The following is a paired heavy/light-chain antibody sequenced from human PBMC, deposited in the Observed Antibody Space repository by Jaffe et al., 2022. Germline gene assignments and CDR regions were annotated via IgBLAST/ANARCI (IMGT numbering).Heavy chain of an antibody. CDR1: GGTFSSYA. J-gene: IGHJ4*02. V-gene: IGHV1-69*01. CDR3: ARERLMGQYDYIWGSYRTGGFDY. Sequence: QVQLVQSGAEVKKPGSSVKVSCKASGGTFSSYAISWVRQAPGQGLEWMGGIIPIFGTANYAQKFQGRVTITADESTSTAYMELSSLRSEDTAVYYCARERLMGQYDYIWGSYRTGGFDYWGQGTLVTVSS. CDR2: IIPIFGTA. D-gene: IGHD3-16*02.
Light chain of an antibody. V-gene: IGLV2-11*01. Sequence: QSALTQPRSVSGSPGQSVTISCTGTSSDVGGYNYVSWYQQHPGKAPKLMIYDVSKRPSGVPDRFSGSKSGNTASLTISGLQAEDEADYYCCSYAGSYTPYVFGTGTKVTVL. CDR2: DVS. J-gene: IGLJ1*01. CDR3: CSYAGSYTPYV. CDR1: SSDVGGYNY.